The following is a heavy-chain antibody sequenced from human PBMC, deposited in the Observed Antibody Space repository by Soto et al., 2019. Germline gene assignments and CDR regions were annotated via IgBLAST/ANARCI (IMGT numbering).Heavy chain of an antibody. CDR3: SKEASYDAIAK. CDR2: IYYSGRT. J-gene: IGHJ4*02. V-gene: IGHV4-59*01. D-gene: IGHD5-18*01. CDR1: LCSIRDYS. Sequence: GPLFLTCTFLLCSIRDYSWAGIRPPTGKGLEWIGYIYYSGRTDYKPSLKSRVSISVYTSKNHFSLQLRSVTAADPALYYCSKEASYDAIAKWGRETLV.